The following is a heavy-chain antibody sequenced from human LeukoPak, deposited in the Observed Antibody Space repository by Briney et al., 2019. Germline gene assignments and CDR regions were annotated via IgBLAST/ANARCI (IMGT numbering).Heavy chain of an antibody. CDR2: ISAYNGNT. CDR3: ARELLWFGESNFDY. CDR1: GYTFTSYG. Sequence: GASVKLSCKASGYTFTSYGISWVRQAPGQGLEWMGWISAYNGNTNYAQKLQGRVTMTTDTSTSTAYMELRSLRSDDTAVYYCARELLWFGESNFDYWGQGTLVTVSS. V-gene: IGHV1-18*04. J-gene: IGHJ4*02. D-gene: IGHD3-10*01.